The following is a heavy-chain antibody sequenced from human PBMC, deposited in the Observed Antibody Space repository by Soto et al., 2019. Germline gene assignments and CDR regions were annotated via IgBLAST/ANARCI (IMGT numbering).Heavy chain of an antibody. CDR1: GGSFSGYY. Sequence: SETLSLTCAVYGGSFSGYYWSWIRQPPGRGLEWIGEINHSGSTNYNPSLKSRVTISVDTSKIQFSLKLSSVTAADTAVYYCARVPWWELLFGWFDPWGQGTLVTVSS. V-gene: IGHV4-34*01. D-gene: IGHD1-26*01. CDR3: ARVPWWELLFGWFDP. CDR2: INHSGST. J-gene: IGHJ5*02.